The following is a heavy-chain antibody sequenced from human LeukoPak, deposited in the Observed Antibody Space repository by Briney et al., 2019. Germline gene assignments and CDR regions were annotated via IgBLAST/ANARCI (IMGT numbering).Heavy chain of an antibody. CDR3: ARASPQVIDTRGMDV. CDR1: GFTFSSYA. V-gene: IGHV3-30*04. Sequence: PGGSLRLSCAASGFTFSSYAMHWVRQAPGKGLEWVAVISYDGSNKYYADSVKGRFTISRDNSKNTLYLQMNSLRAEDTAVYYCARASPQVIDTRGMDVWGQGTTVTVSS. J-gene: IGHJ6*02. D-gene: IGHD3-16*02. CDR2: ISYDGSNK.